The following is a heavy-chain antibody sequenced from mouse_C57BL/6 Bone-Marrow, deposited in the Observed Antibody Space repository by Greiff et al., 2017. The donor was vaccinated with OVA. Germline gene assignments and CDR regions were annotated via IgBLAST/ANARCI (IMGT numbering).Heavy chain of an antibody. CDR2: IRNKANGYTT. J-gene: IGHJ1*03. CDR1: GFTFTDYY. CDR3: ARSRLPHWYFDV. Sequence: EVMLVESGGGLVQPGGSLSLSCAASGFTFTDYYMSWVRQPPGQALEWLGFIRNKANGYTTEYSASVKGRLTISTVNSQSILYLQMNALRAEDSATYDGARSRLPHWYFDVWGTGTTVTVSS. V-gene: IGHV7-3*01.